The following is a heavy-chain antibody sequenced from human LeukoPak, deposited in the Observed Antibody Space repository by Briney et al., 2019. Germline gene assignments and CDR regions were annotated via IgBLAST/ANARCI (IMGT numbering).Heavy chain of an antibody. CDR1: GGSFSGYY. CDR3: ARKGAIRGFDY. Sequence: SETLSLTCAGYGGSFSGYYWSWIRQPPGKGLEWSGEINHSGSTNYNPSLKSRVTISVDTSKNQFSLKLSSVTAADTAVYYCARKGAIRGFDYWGQGTLVTVSS. CDR2: INHSGST. V-gene: IGHV4-34*01. J-gene: IGHJ4*02. D-gene: IGHD3-10*01.